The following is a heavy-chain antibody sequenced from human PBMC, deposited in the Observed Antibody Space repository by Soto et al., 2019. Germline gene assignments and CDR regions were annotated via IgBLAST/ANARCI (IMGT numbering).Heavy chain of an antibody. CDR1: GGTFSSYA. CDR3: ARDPRLLGPSPSYYYGMDV. Sequence: SVKVSCKASGGTFSSYAISWVRQAPGQGLEWMGGIIPIFGTANYAQKFQGRVTITADESTSTAYMELSSLRSEDTAVYYCARDPRLLGPSPSYYYGMDVWGQGTTVTVSS. J-gene: IGHJ6*02. D-gene: IGHD3-16*01. V-gene: IGHV1-69*13. CDR2: IIPIFGTA.